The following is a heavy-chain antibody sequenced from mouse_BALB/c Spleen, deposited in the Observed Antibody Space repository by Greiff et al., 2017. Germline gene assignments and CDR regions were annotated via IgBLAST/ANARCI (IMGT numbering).Heavy chain of an antibody. CDR1: GFSLTSYG. J-gene: IGHJ2*01. CDR2: IWAGGST. Sequence: VQLQESGPGLVAPSQSLSITCTVSGFSLTSYGVHWVRQPPGKGLEWLGVIWAGGSTNYNSALMSRLSISKDNSKSQVFLKMNSLQTDDTAMYYCARDRYDGYFFDYWGQGTTLTVSS. CDR3: ARDRYDGYFFDY. D-gene: IGHD2-3*01. V-gene: IGHV2-9*02.